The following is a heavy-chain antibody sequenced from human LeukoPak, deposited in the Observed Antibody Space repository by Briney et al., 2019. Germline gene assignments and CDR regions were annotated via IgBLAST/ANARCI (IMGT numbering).Heavy chain of an antibody. J-gene: IGHJ4*02. Sequence: GGSLRLSCAASGFSFSSYSINWVRQAPGKGLEWVSSISSVGTYIYYADSVKGRFTIPRDNAKKSLYLQMNSLRAEDTAVYYCARLLGSGTYYFDSWGQGTLVTVSS. D-gene: IGHD3-10*01. CDR1: GFSFSSYS. CDR3: ARLLGSGTYYFDS. CDR2: ISSVGTYI. V-gene: IGHV3-21*01.